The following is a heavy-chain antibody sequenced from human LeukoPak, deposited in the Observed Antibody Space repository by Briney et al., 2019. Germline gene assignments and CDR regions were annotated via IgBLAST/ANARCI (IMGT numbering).Heavy chain of an antibody. D-gene: IGHD3-16*01. J-gene: IGHJ4*02. Sequence: ASVKVSCKASGYTFTSYYMHWVRQAPGQGLEWMGIINPSGGSTSYAQKFQGRVTMTRDTSTSTVYMELSSLGSEDTAVYYCASDPGDGYYFDYWGQGTLVTVSS. V-gene: IGHV1-46*01. CDR3: ASDPGDGYYFDY. CDR2: INPSGGST. CDR1: GYTFTSYY.